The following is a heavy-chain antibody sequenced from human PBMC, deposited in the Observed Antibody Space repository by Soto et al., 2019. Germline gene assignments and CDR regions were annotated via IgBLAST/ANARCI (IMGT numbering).Heavy chain of an antibody. V-gene: IGHV4-34*01. Sequence: SETLCLTCAVYGGSLSGYYWSWISQPPGKGLEWIGEINHSGSTNYNPSLKSRVTISVDTSKNQFSLKLSSVTAADTAVYYCARYRRGELWSRFDPWGQGTLVTVSS. D-gene: IGHD3-10*01. CDR2: INHSGST. CDR1: GGSLSGYY. CDR3: ARYRRGELWSRFDP. J-gene: IGHJ5*02.